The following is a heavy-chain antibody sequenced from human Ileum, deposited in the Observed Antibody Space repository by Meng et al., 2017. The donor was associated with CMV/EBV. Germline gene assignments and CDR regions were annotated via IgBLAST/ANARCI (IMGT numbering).Heavy chain of an antibody. CDR1: AYNFTAYY. Sequence: VSLCESGAMLKRTWTSVKVHFEASAYNFTAYYMHGVRQAPGQGLDWMGWINPKTGDTKYAQKFQDRVTMTRDTSIRTAYMELSRLGSDDTAVYYCAKKGVAAAISSWFDPWGQGTLVTVSS. V-gene: IGHV1-2*02. D-gene: IGHD2-2*02. CDR3: AKKGVAAAISSWFDP. J-gene: IGHJ5*02. CDR2: INPKTGDT.